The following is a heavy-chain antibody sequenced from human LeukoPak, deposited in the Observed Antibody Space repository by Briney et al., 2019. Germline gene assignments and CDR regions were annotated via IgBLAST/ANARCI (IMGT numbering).Heavy chain of an antibody. J-gene: IGHJ4*02. V-gene: IGHV4-38-2*02. CDR1: GYSISSGYY. D-gene: IGHD4-17*01. CDR2: IYYSGST. CDR3: ARPKMTTVTTFDY. Sequence: SETLSLTCTVSGYSISSGYYWGWIRQPPGKGLEWIGSIYYSGSTYYNPSLKSRVTISVDTSKNQFSLKLSSVTAADTAVYYCARPKMTTVTTFDYWGQGTLVTVSS.